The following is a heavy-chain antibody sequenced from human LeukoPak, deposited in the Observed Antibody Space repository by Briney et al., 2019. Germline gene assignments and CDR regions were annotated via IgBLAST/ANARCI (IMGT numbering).Heavy chain of an antibody. CDR2: ISYDGSNK. V-gene: IGHV3-30-3*01. Sequence: GGSLRLSCAASGFTFNNYAMTWVRQAPGKGLEWVAVISYDGSNKFYADSVKGRFTISRDSSKNTQYLQLNSLRAEDTAVYYCARRRWSSGWFDYWGQGTLVTVSS. J-gene: IGHJ4*02. CDR1: GFTFNNYA. D-gene: IGHD6-19*01. CDR3: ARRRWSSGWFDY.